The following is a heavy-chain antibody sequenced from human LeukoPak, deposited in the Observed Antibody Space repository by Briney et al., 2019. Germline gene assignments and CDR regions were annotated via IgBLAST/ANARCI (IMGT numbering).Heavy chain of an antibody. CDR1: GGSISSYY. D-gene: IGHD3-22*01. V-gene: IGHV4-4*07. CDR2: IYTSGST. J-gene: IGHJ4*02. CDR3: ARDSLYDSSGYYFIDY. Sequence: SETLSLTCTVSGGSISSYYWSWIRQPAGKGLEWIGRIYTSGSTNYNPSLKSRVTMSVDTSKNQFSLKLSSVTAADTAVYYCARDSLYDSSGYYFIDYWGQGTLVTVSS.